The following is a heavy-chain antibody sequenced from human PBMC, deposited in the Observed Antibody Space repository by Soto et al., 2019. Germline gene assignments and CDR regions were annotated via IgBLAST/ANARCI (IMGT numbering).Heavy chain of an antibody. J-gene: IGHJ5*02. V-gene: IGHV3-9*01. CDR3: AKVEQAFWGGIGH. D-gene: IGHD3-16*01. CDR2: ISWNSGSI. CDR1: GFTFDDYA. Sequence: EVPLVESGGGLVQPGRSLRLSCAASGFTFDDYAMHWVRQAPGKGLEWVSGISWNSGSIGYADSVKGRFTISRDNAKNSRYLQMKSLRAEDTALYYCAKVEQAFWGGIGHWGQGTLVTVSS.